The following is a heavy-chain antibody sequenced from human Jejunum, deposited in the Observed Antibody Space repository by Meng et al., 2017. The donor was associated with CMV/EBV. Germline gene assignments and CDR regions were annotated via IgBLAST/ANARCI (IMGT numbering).Heavy chain of an antibody. CDR1: YW. CDR3: ARAFVPDYDILTGYDYGMDV. D-gene: IGHD3-9*01. J-gene: IGHJ6*02. V-gene: IGHV3-74*01. CDR2: INSDGSGT. Sequence: YWMHWVRQAPGKGLVWVSRINSDGSGTSYADSVKGRFTISRDNAKNTLYLQMNSLRAEDTAVYYCARAFVPDYDILTGYDYGMDVWGQGTTVTVSS.